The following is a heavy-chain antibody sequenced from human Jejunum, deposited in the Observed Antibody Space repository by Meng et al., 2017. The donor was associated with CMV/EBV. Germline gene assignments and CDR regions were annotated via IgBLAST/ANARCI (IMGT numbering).Heavy chain of an antibody. Sequence: QMQVKESGSGLGKPSGLLFLFCTVSGVSIRSYYWSWIRLPAGKGLEWIGRIYTSGSTNYNPSLKSRVTMSLDTPKNQFSLKLTSVTAADTALYFCARDGGLDCGGDCYFDHWGQGILVTVSS. D-gene: IGHD2-21*02. V-gene: IGHV4-4*07. CDR2: IYTSGST. CDR3: ARDGGLDCGGDCYFDH. J-gene: IGHJ4*02. CDR1: GVSIRSYY.